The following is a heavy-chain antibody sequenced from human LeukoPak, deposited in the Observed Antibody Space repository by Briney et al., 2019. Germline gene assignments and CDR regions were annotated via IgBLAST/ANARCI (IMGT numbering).Heavy chain of an antibody. CDR2: ISSSSSYI. J-gene: IGHJ4*02. V-gene: IGHV3-21*01. CDR3: ARDSHYGDFDD. D-gene: IGHD4-17*01. Sequence: GGSLRLSCAASGFTFSSYTMNWVRQAPGKGLEWVASISSSSSYIYYADSVKGRFTISRDNAKNSLYLQMNSLRAEDTAVYYCARDSHYGDFDDWGQGTLVTVSS. CDR1: GFTFSSYT.